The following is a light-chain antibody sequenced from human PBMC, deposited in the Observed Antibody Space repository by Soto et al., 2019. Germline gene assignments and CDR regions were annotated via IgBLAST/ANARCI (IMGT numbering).Light chain of an antibody. CDR2: AAS. Sequence: DIQMTQSPSSLSVSIGDRVTITCRASQSITNYLNWYQQKPGKAPNLLVYAASSLQSGVPSRFSGHGSGTDFTLTISSLQPEDFASYYCQQSDSYPYTFGQGTKLEIK. V-gene: IGKV1-39*01. CDR1: QSITNY. CDR3: QQSDSYPYT. J-gene: IGKJ2*01.